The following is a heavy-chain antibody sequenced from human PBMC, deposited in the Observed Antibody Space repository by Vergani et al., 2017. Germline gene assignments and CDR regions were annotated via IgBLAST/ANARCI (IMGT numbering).Heavy chain of an antibody. J-gene: IGHJ4*02. Sequence: EVQLLESGGGLVQPGGSLRLSCAASGFTFSSYAMSWVRQAPGKGLEWVSLISGSGGSTYYAHAVKGRFTITRDNSKNTVYLQMNSLRAEDTAVYYCAKDHYYYDSSGKGDFDYWGQGTLVTVSS. V-gene: IGHV3-23*01. CDR3: AKDHYYYDSSGKGDFDY. CDR1: GFTFSSYA. CDR2: ISGSGGST. D-gene: IGHD3-22*01.